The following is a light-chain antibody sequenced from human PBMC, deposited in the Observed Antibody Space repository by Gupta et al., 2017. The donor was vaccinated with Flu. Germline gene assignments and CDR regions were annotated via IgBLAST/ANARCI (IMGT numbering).Light chain of an antibody. V-gene: IGLV3-21*03. CDR2: DDS. J-gene: IGLJ3*02. CDR1: TVGSED. Sequence: GSTASITVSGDTVGSEDVPWYHPKPGQAPLLLFYDDSNRPSGIPARISGSKSGTTATLTITRVEGGVEADYYCQVWDTTSDQLVFGGGTKLTVL. CDR3: QVWDTTSDQLV.